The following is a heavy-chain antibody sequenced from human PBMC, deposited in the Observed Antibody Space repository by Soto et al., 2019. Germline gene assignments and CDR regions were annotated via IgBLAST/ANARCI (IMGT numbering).Heavy chain of an antibody. V-gene: IGHV3-30*18. J-gene: IGHJ6*03. D-gene: IGHD1-1*01. Sequence: GGSLRLSCAASGFTFSSYGMHWVRQAPGKGLEWVAVISYDGSNKYYADSVKGRFTISRDNSKNTLYLQMNSLRAEDTAVYYCAKVGETTGTTWYYYYYMDVWGKGTTVTVSS. CDR3: AKVGETTGTTWYYYYYMDV. CDR1: GFTFSSYG. CDR2: ISYDGSNK.